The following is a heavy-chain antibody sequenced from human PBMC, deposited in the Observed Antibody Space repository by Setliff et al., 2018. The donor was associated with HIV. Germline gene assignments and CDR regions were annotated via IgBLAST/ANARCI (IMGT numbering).Heavy chain of an antibody. CDR1: GYTSTGYY. CDR2: ISAYNGNT. D-gene: IGHD3-10*01. J-gene: IGHJ6*02. V-gene: IGHV1-18*04. CDR3: ARDNVRGPTNAMDV. Sequence: ASVKVSCKASGYTSTGYYVHWVRQAPGQGLEWMGWISAYNGNTNYAQKFQGRVSMTTDISTNTAYMELRSLRSDDAAVYYCARDNVRGPTNAMDVWGQGTTVTVSS.